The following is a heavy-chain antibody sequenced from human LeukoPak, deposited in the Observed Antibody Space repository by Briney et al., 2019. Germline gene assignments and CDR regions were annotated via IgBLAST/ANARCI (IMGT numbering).Heavy chain of an antibody. CDR3: ARHRSGWLQSSFDY. J-gene: IGHJ4*02. CDR1: GGSISSSSYY. V-gene: IGHV4-39*01. CDR2: IYYSGST. Sequence: SETLSLTCTVSGGSISSSSYYWGWIRQPPGKGLEWIGSIYYSGSTFDNPSLKSRVTISVDTSKNQFSLKLSSVTAADTAVYYCARHRSGWLQSSFDYWGQGTLVTVSS. D-gene: IGHD5-24*01.